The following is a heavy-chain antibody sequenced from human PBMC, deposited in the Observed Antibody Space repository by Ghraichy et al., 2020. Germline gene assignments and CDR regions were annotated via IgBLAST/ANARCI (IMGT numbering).Heavy chain of an antibody. Sequence: GGSLRLSCAASGFTFSSYSMNWVRQAPGKGLEWVSSISSSSSYIYYADSVKGRFTISRDNAKNSLYLQMNSLRAEDTAVYYCARVEGDIVATGHLGYWGQGTLVTVSS. D-gene: IGHD5-12*01. V-gene: IGHV3-21*01. J-gene: IGHJ4*02. CDR2: ISSSSSYI. CDR3: ARVEGDIVATGHLGY. CDR1: GFTFSSYS.